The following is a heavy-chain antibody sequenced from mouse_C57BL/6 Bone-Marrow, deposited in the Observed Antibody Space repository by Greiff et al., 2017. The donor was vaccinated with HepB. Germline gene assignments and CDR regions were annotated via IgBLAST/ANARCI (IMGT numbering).Heavy chain of an antibody. CDR3: AGYGCVPFGG. CDR1: GYTFTSYW. D-gene: IGHD1-1*01. CDR2: IYPGSGST. J-gene: IGHJ2*01. V-gene: IGHV1-55*01. Sequence: QVQLQQPGAELVKPGASVKMSCKASGYTFTSYWITWVKQRTGQGLEWIGDIYPGSGSTNYNEKFKSKATLTVDTTSSTAYMQLSSLTSEDSAVYYRAGYGCVPFGGWGQVTTLSVSS.